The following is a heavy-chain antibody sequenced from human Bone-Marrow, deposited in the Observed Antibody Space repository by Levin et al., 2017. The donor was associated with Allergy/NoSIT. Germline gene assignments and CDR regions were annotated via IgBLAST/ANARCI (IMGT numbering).Heavy chain of an antibody. Sequence: SETLSLTCSVSGASLSSYYWSWIRQPPGKGLEWIGYIYYSGATSDNPSLKSRVTMSRDTSKNQLSLKLSSVTAADTAVYYCARVGGDWVVISAAPNWYFDVWGRGTLVTVSS. J-gene: IGHJ2*01. CDR3: ARVGGDWVVISAAPNWYFDV. D-gene: IGHD2-21*01. V-gene: IGHV4-59*01. CDR1: GASLSSYY. CDR2: IYYSGAT.